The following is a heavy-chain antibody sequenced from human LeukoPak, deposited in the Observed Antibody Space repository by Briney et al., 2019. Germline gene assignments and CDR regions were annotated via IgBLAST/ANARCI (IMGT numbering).Heavy chain of an antibody. D-gene: IGHD2-15*01. J-gene: IGHJ6*03. Sequence: GGSLRLSCAASGFGFSSYWMSWVRHNPGKGLEWVANINQDGTTKYYRDFAKGRFTISRDNAKNSLFLQMNSLRAEDTAVYYCARVLRYCSGGNCYSGGLGYMDVWGKGTTVTISS. V-gene: IGHV3-7*03. CDR1: GFGFSSYW. CDR2: INQDGTTK. CDR3: ARVLRYCSGGNCYSGGLGYMDV.